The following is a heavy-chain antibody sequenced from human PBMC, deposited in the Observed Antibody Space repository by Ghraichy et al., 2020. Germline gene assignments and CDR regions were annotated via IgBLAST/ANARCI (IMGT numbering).Heavy chain of an antibody. CDR2: INPYTGAT. D-gene: IGHD1-1*01. CDR3: AKEQKAKPGTAADY. J-gene: IGHJ4*02. V-gene: IGHV1-2*02. Sequence: ASVKVSCKASGYTFTDYFIHWVRQAPGQGFEWMGWINPYTGATYYAQKFQGRVTMTRDRSITTAYMELSRLTSDDTAVYYCAKEQKAKPGTAADYWGQGTLVIVSS. CDR1: GYTFTDYF.